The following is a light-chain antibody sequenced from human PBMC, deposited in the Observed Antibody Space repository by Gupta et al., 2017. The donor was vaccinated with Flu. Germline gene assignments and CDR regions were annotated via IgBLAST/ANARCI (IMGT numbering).Light chain of an antibody. CDR2: GAS. J-gene: IGKJ4*01. CDR1: QSVSSSY. CDR3: QQDCSSPFT. V-gene: IGKV3-20*01. Sequence: EIVLTQSPGTLSLSPGERATRSCRASQSVSSSYLAWYQQKPGQAPRLLIYGASSRATGIPDRFSGSGSGTEFTLTISRLEPEDFAVYYCQQDCSSPFTFGRGTKVEIK.